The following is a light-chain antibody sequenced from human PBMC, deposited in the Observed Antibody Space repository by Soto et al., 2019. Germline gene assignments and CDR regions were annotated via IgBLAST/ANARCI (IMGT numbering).Light chain of an antibody. J-gene: IGKJ4*01. CDR2: GAS. Sequence: DIQMTQSPSSLSASVGDRVTITCRARQSISSSLNWYQQKPGKAPKLLIYGASSLQSGVPSSFSGSGSATDFTLTISSLQPEDFATYYCQQSYSTLSLTFGGGTKVEIK. V-gene: IGKV1-39*01. CDR1: QSISSS. CDR3: QQSYSTLSLT.